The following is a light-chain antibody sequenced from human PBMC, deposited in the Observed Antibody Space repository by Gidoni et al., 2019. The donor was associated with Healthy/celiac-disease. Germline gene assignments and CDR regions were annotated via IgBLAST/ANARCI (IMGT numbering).Light chain of an antibody. CDR1: QSVSSSY. CDR3: QQDGSSPQT. Sequence: EIVLPPSPGPLSLSPGERATLSCRASQSVSSSYLAWYQQKPGQAPRLLIYGASSRATGIPDRFSGSGSGTDFTLTISRLEPEDFAVYYCQQDGSSPQTFGQGTKVEIK. V-gene: IGKV3-20*01. J-gene: IGKJ1*01. CDR2: GAS.